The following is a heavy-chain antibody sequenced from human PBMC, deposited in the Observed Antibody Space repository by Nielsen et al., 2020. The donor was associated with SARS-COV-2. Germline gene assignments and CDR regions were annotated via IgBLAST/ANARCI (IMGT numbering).Heavy chain of an antibody. V-gene: IGHV4-31*01. D-gene: IGHD2-2*02. J-gene: IGHJ5*02. CDR2: TYYSGST. CDR3: ARDSTAAIGGAWFDP. Sequence: SETLSLTCTVSGDSISSGGYYWNWIRQHPGKGLEWLGNTYYSGSTFYNPSVKSHFTMSLDTSKNQFSLKLTSVTAADTAVYYCARDSTAAIGGAWFDPWGQGTLVTVSS. CDR1: GDSISSGGYY.